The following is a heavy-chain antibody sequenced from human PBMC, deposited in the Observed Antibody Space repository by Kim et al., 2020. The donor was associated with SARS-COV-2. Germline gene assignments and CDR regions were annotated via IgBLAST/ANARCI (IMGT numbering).Heavy chain of an antibody. CDR2: IYYSGST. V-gene: IGHV4-59*08. CDR1: ADSIRSHY. CDR3: AGAVGHQLAFDY. J-gene: IGHJ4*02. D-gene: IGHD6-13*01. Sequence: SETLSLTCTVSADSIRSHYWSWIRQPPGKGLEWIAYIYYSGSTNSNPSLKSRVTISLDTSRNQFSLKLSSVTAADTALYYCAGAVGHQLAFDYWGQGTLVTVSS.